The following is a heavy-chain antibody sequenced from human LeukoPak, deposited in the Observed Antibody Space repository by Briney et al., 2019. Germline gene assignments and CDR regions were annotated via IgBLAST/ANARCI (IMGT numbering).Heavy chain of an antibody. Sequence: PSETLSLTCTVSGGSLSSGDYYWSWIRQPPGKGLEWIGYIYYSGSTYYNPSLKSRVTISVDTSKNQFSLKLSSVTAADTAVYYCASYDSSGYAIDYWGQGTLVTVSS. CDR1: GGSLSSGDYY. J-gene: IGHJ4*02. CDR2: IYYSGST. V-gene: IGHV4-30-4*08. D-gene: IGHD3-22*01. CDR3: ASYDSSGYAIDY.